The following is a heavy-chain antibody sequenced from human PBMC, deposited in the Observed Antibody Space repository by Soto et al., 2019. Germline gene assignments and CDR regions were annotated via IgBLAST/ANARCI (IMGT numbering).Heavy chain of an antibody. D-gene: IGHD3-10*01. CDR1: GGSISSGGYY. Sequence: QVQLQESGPGLVKPSQTLSLTCTVSGGSISSGGYYWCWIRQHPGKGLEWFGYIYYSRRTYYNTSLKRRVTISVDTSKNQLALKLHSVTAAETSVYYCARGITMVRGGGLFYCDSWGQGTLVTVSS. V-gene: IGHV4-31*03. CDR2: IYYSRRT. J-gene: IGHJ4*02. CDR3: ARGITMVRGGGLFYCDS.